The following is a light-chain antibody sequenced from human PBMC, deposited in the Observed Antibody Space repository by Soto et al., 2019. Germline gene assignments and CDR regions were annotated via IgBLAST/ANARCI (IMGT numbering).Light chain of an antibody. CDR2: DAS. J-gene: IGKJ3*01. Sequence: EIVLTQSPSTLSVSPGARATLSCMASQSVSSNLAWYQQEPGQAPRLLIFDASARAVDIPGRFSGSGSGTDFTLTISSLQPEDFATYYSQQSYSTVVTFGPGTKVDIK. CDR1: QSVSSN. CDR3: QQSYSTVVT. V-gene: IGKV3D-15*01.